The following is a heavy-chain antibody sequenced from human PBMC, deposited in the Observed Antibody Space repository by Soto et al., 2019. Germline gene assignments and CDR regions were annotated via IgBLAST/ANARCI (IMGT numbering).Heavy chain of an antibody. CDR1: GFTFSSYS. D-gene: IGHD6-13*01. J-gene: IGHJ4*02. Sequence: GRSLRLSCAASGFTFSSYSMNWVRQAPGKGLEWVSYISSSSSTIYYADSVKGRFTISRDNAKNSLYLQMNSLRAEDTAVYYCARDGTYSSSWGVFDYWGQGTLVTVSS. V-gene: IGHV3-48*01. CDR2: ISSSSSTI. CDR3: ARDGTYSSSWGVFDY.